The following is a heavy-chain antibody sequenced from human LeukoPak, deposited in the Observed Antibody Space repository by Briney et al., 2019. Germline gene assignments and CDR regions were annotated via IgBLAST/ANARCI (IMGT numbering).Heavy chain of an antibody. CDR1: GFTVRSKY. J-gene: IGHJ4*02. Sequence: PGGSLRLSCTAYGFTVRSKYMSWLRQAPGKGLEWISVRFSGGDTYYADSGKGRFTISRDDSKNTLWLQMNNLRAEDTAVYYCARALVDGYHDFWGQRTLVTVSS. D-gene: IGHD5-24*01. V-gene: IGHV3-66*01. CDR2: RFSGGDT. CDR3: ARALVDGYHDF.